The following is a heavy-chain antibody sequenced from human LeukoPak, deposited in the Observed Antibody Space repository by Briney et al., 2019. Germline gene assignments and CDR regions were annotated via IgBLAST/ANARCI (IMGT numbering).Heavy chain of an antibody. Sequence: GASVKVSCKASGYTFTGYFIHWMRQAPGQGLEWMGWINPNSGGSKSEQNFQGRVTMTRDPSISTAYMELSGLRSDDAAVYYCARDHKIFGVVNAFDIWGQGTMVTVSS. D-gene: IGHD3-3*01. V-gene: IGHV1-2*02. CDR3: ARDHKIFGVVNAFDI. CDR1: GYTFTGYF. CDR2: INPNSGGS. J-gene: IGHJ3*02.